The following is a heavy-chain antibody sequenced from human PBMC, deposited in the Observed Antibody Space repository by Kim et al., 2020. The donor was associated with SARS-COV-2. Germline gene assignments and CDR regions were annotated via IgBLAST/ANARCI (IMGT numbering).Heavy chain of an antibody. CDR2: IWYDGSNK. CDR3: AKDKQPPDDDILTGSLDY. CDR1: GFTFSSYG. D-gene: IGHD3-9*01. J-gene: IGHJ4*02. V-gene: IGHV3-33*06. Sequence: GGSLRLSCAASGFTFSSYGMHWVRQAPGKGLEWVAVIWYDGSNKYYADSVKGRFTISRDNSKNTLYLQMSSLRADDTAVYYCAKDKQPPDDDILTGSLDYWGQGTLVTVSS.